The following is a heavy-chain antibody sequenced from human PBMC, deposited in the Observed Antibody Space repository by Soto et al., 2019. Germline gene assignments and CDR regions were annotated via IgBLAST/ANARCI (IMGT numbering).Heavy chain of an antibody. CDR3: ARGAADTAMVDA. V-gene: IGHV4-59*01. J-gene: IGHJ5*02. D-gene: IGHD5-18*01. Sequence: PSETLSLTCTVSGGSIRSYYWTWIRQPPGKGLEWLGYIFYSGSTFYNPSLKSRVTISIHTSKSQFSLQLTSVTAADTAVYYCARGAADTAMVDAWGQGTLVTVSS. CDR1: GGSIRSYY. CDR2: IFYSGST.